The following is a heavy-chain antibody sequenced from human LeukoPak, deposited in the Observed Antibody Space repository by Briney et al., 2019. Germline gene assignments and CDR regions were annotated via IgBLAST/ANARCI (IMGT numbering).Heavy chain of an antibody. J-gene: IGHJ5*02. CDR3: ARGRYSSGWYVS. CDR2: INHSGST. V-gene: IGHV4-34*01. CDR1: GGSFSGYY. D-gene: IGHD6-19*01. Sequence: PSETLSLTCAVYGGSFSGYYWSWIRQPPGKGLEWIGEINHSGSTNYNPSLKSRVTISVDTSKNQFSLKLSSVTAADTAVYYCARGRYSSGWYVSWGQETLVTVSS.